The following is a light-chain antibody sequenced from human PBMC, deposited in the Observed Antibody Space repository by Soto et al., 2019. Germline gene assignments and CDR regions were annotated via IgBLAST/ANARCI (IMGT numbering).Light chain of an antibody. CDR3: QQSYSTPFT. Sequence: DIQMTQSPSSLSASVGDSVTITCRASQSISNYLNWYQQKPGKAPKLLVYAASSLQSGVPSRFSGSGSGTDFTLTISSLQPEDFATYYCQQSYSTPFTFGPVTKVAIK. CDR2: AAS. V-gene: IGKV1-39*01. CDR1: QSISNY. J-gene: IGKJ3*01.